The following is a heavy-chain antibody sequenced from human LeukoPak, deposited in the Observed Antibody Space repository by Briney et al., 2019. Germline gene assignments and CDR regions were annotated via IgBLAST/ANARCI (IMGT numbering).Heavy chain of an antibody. D-gene: IGHD2-2*01. J-gene: IGHJ5*02. CDR2: ISGSGGST. V-gene: IGHV3-23*01. CDR1: GFTFSSYA. CDR3: AKDWDIVVVPAPWFDP. Sequence: PGGSLRLSCAASGFTFSSYAMSWVRQAPGKGLEWVSAISGSGGSTYYADSVTGRFTISRDNSKNTLYLQMNSLRAEDTAVYYCAKDWDIVVVPAPWFDPWGQGTLVTVSS.